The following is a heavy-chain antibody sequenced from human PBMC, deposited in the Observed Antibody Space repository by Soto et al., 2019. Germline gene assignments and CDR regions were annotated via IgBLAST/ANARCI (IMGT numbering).Heavy chain of an antibody. CDR3: STESFDILTGHYSFDN. J-gene: IGHJ4*02. CDR2: VRDKSFGGTT. CDR1: GITLGDHS. D-gene: IGHD3-9*01. V-gene: IGHV3-49*03. Sequence: GGSLRLSCTASGITLGDHSMSWFRQAPGKGLEWVGVVRDKSFGGTTEYAASLKGRFTISRDDSKGIAYLQMNSLRTEDTGVYYCSTESFDILTGHYSFDNWGQGT.